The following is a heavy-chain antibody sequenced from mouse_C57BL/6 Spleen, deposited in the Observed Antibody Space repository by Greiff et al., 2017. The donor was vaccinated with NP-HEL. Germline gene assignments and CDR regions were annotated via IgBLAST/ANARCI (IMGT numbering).Heavy chain of an antibody. CDR3: TTGNLLLGG. D-gene: IGHD1-1*01. J-gene: IGHJ2*01. V-gene: IGHV14-4*01. CDR2: IDPENGDT. CDR1: GFNIKDDY. Sequence: VHVKQSGAELVRPGASVKLSCTASGFNIKDDYMHWVKQRPEQGLEWIGWIDPENGDTEYASKFQGKATITADTSSNTAYLQLSSLTSEDTAVYYWTTGNLLLGGWGQGTTLTVSS.